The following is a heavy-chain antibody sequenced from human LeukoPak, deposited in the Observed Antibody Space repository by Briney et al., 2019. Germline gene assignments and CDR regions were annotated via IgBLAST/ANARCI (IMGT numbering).Heavy chain of an antibody. Sequence: GRSLRLSCAASGFTFSSYGMHWVRQAPGKGLEWVSAISGSGGSTYYADSVKGRFTISRDNSKNTLYLQMNSLRAEDTAVYYCAKAVGIVGATANFDYWGQGTLVTVSS. D-gene: IGHD1-26*01. V-gene: IGHV3-23*01. CDR2: ISGSGGST. CDR1: GFTFSSYG. CDR3: AKAVGIVGATANFDY. J-gene: IGHJ4*02.